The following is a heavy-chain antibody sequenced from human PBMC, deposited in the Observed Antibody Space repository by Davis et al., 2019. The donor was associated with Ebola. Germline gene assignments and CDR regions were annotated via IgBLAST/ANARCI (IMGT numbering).Heavy chain of an antibody. CDR2: ISSSGSTI. V-gene: IGHV3-48*03. Sequence: PGGSLRLSCAASGFTFSSYEMNWVRQAPGKGLEWVSYISSSGSTIYYADSVKGRFTISRDNAKNSLYLQMNSLRAEDTAVYYCARRYYDILIGYLGIYFDYWGQGTLVTVSS. J-gene: IGHJ4*02. CDR1: GFTFSSYE. D-gene: IGHD3-9*01. CDR3: ARRYYDILIGYLGIYFDY.